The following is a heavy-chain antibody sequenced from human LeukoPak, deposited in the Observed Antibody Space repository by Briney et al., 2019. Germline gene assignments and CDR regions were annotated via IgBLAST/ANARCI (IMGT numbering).Heavy chain of an antibody. CDR1: GFTFSSYA. D-gene: IGHD4-23*01. CDR3: AKDQIATVEPYYFDY. V-gene: IGHV3-23*01. J-gene: IGHJ4*02. CDR2: ISGSGGST. Sequence: RGSLRLSCAASGFTFSSYAMSWVRQAPGKGLEWVSAISGSGGSTYYADSVKGRFTISRDNSKNTLYLQMNSLRAEDTAVYYCAKDQIATVEPYYFDYWGQGTLVTVSS.